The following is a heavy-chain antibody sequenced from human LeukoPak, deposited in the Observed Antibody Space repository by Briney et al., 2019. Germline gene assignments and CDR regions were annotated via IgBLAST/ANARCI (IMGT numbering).Heavy chain of an antibody. CDR3: ARASIAVAGIGY. V-gene: IGHV1-3*01. D-gene: IGHD6-19*01. Sequence: KFQGRVTITRDTSASTAYMELSSLRSEDTAAYYCARASIAVAGIGYWGQGTLVTVSS. J-gene: IGHJ4*02.